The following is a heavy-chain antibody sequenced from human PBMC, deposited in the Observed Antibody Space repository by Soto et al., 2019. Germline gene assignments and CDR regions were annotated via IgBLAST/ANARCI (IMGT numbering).Heavy chain of an antibody. Sequence: LSLTCAVSGGSISSSNWWSWVRQPPGKGLEWIGEIYHSGSTNYNPSLKSRVTISVDRSKNQFSLKLSSVTAADTAVYYCARSQTTVTSYDYWGQGTLVTVSS. J-gene: IGHJ4*02. CDR3: ARSQTTVTSYDY. CDR2: IYHSGST. CDR1: GGSISSSNW. D-gene: IGHD4-17*01. V-gene: IGHV4-4*02.